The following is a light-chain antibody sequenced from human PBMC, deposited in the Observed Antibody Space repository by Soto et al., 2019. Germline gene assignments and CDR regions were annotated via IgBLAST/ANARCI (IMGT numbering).Light chain of an antibody. CDR1: QTISSW. J-gene: IGKJ1*01. CDR2: KAS. Sequence: DIQITPSPSTLSGFLGGRIPNTCPASQTISSWLAWYQQKPGKAPKLLIYKASTLKSGVPSRFSGSGSGTEFTLTISSLQPDDFATYYCQHYNSYSEAFGQGTKVDIK. CDR3: QHYNSYSEA. V-gene: IGKV1-5*03.